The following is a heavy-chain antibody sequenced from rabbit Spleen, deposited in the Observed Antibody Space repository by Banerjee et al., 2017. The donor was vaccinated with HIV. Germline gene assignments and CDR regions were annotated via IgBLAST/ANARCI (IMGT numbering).Heavy chain of an antibody. V-gene: IGHV1S45*01. Sequence: QEHLKESGGGLVQPGGSLKLSCKASGFSFNSGYDMCWVRQAPGKGLEWVACIDSGSSGFTYFASWTKGRFTISKTSSTTVTLHMTSLTAADTATYFCARDTSSSFSSYGMDLWGPGTLVTVS. CDR2: IDSGSSGFT. J-gene: IGHJ6*01. D-gene: IGHD1-1*01. CDR3: ARDTSSSFSSYGMDL. CDR1: GFSFNSGYD.